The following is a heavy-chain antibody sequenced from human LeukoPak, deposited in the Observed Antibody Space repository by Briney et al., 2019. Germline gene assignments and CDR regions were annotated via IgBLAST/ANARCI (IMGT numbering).Heavy chain of an antibody. CDR1: GGSISSGGYY. CDR3: ARGRAQITMVRGDRDWFDP. CDR2: IYYSGST. D-gene: IGHD3-10*01. J-gene: IGHJ5*02. V-gene: IGHV4-31*03. Sequence: SETLSLTCTVSGGSISSGGYYWSWIRQHPGKGLEWIGYIYYSGSTYYNPSLKSRVTTSVDTSKNQFSLKLSSVTVADTAVYYCARGRAQITMVRGDRDWFDPWGQGTLVTVSS.